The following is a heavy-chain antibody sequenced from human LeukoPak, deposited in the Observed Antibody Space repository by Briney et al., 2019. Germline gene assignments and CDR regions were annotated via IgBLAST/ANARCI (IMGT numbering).Heavy chain of an antibody. J-gene: IGHJ3*02. CDR2: INSDGSSR. CDR3: ARGTGYSVFDI. CDR1: GFTFSSYW. Sequence: GGSLRLSCAASGFTFSSYWMHWVRQAQGKGLVWVSRINSDGSSRSYADSVKGRFTISRDNAKNTLYLQMNSLRAEDTAVYYCARGTGYSVFDIWGQGTMVTVSS. D-gene: IGHD1-26*01. V-gene: IGHV3-74*01.